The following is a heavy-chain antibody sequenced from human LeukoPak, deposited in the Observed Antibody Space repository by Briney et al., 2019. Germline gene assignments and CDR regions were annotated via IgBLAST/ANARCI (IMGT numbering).Heavy chain of an antibody. CDR2: IKQDGSER. Sequence: GGSLRLSCAASGFSFSSYWMSWVRQAPGKGLEWVANIKQDGSERYYADSAKGRFTISRDNSKNTLYLQMNSLRAEDTAVYYCARNQDYGVYNSVGAFDIWGQGTMVTVSS. CDR1: GFSFSSYW. CDR3: ARNQDYGVYNSVGAFDI. J-gene: IGHJ3*02. V-gene: IGHV3-7*02. D-gene: IGHD4-17*01.